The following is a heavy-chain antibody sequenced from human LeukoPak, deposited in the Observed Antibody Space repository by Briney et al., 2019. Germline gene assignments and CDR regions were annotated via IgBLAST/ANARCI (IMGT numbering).Heavy chain of an antibody. Sequence: ASVKVSCKASGYTFTGYYMHWVRQAPGQGLEWMGWINPNSGGTNYAQKFRGRVTMTRDTSISTAYMELSRLRSDDTAVYYCARDRGYQLLGNWFDPWGQGTLVTVSS. CDR3: ARDRGYQLLGNWFDP. V-gene: IGHV1-2*02. D-gene: IGHD2-2*01. CDR2: INPNSGGT. J-gene: IGHJ5*02. CDR1: GYTFTGYY.